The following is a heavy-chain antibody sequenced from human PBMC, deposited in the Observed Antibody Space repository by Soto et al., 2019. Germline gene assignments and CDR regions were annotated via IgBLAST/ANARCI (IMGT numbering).Heavy chain of an antibody. CDR3: AREVKQRLGYYYIGLDV. J-gene: IGHJ6*02. D-gene: IGHD6-25*01. Sequence: SETLSLTCAVSGDSIRTFYWNWFRQPAGGGLEWIGHFSLSGDTDYNPSLRSRLTMSFDTSKSQFSLSLTSVTAADTAVYYCAREVKQRLGYYYIGLDVWGQGTTVTVSS. CDR2: FSLSGDT. CDR1: GDSIRTFY. V-gene: IGHV4-4*07.